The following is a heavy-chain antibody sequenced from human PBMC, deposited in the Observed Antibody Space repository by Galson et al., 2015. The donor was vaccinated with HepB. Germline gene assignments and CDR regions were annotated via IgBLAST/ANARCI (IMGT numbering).Heavy chain of an antibody. CDR3: AKGFYDFWSGYGSGAFDI. D-gene: IGHD3-3*01. V-gene: IGHV3-23*01. Sequence: SLRLSCAASGFTFSSYAMSWVRQAPGKGLEWVSAISGSGGSTYYADSVKGRFTISRDNSKNTLYLQMNSLRAEDTAVYHCAKGFYDFWSGYGSGAFDIWGQGTMVTVSS. CDR1: GFTFSSYA. CDR2: ISGSGGST. J-gene: IGHJ3*02.